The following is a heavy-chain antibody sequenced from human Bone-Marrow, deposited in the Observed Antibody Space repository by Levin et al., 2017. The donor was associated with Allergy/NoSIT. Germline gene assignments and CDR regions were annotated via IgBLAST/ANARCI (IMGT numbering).Heavy chain of an antibody. Sequence: ASVKVSCKASGGTFSSYAISWVRQAPGQGLEWMGGIIPIFGTANYAQKFQGRVTITADKSTSTAYMELSSLRSEDTAVYYCARAPTTPDYYYYGMDVWGQGTTVTVSS. CDR1: GGTFSSYA. V-gene: IGHV1-69*06. D-gene: IGHD1-7*01. CDR2: IIPIFGTA. CDR3: ARAPTTPDYYYYGMDV. J-gene: IGHJ6*02.